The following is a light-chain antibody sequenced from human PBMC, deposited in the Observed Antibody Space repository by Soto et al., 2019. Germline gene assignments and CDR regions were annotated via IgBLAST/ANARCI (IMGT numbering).Light chain of an antibody. CDR1: SGSVSTTYY. V-gene: IGLV8-61*01. CDR2: NTN. J-gene: IGLJ2*01. CDR3: VLCVGGGIRV. Sequence: QAVVTQEPSFSVSPGGTVTLTCGLSSGSVSTTYYPTWFQQTPGQAPRTLIYNTNTRSSGVPDRFSGSILGNKAALTITGAQADDDGDYYCVLCVGGGIRVFGGGTKVTVL.